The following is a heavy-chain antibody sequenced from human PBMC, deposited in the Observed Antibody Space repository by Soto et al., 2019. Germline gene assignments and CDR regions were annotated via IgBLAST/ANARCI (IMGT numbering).Heavy chain of an antibody. CDR3: ARGFRVRGVFLY. CDR2: IYSGGST. Sequence: EVQLVESGGGLVQPGGSLRLSCAASGFTVSSNYMSWVRQAPGKGLGWVSVIYSGGSTYYADSVKGRFTISRHNSKNTLYLEMTRLRGEDKAVYYCARGFRVRGVFLYWGQGTLVTVSS. J-gene: IGHJ4*02. CDR1: GFTVSSNY. V-gene: IGHV3-53*04. D-gene: IGHD3-10*01.